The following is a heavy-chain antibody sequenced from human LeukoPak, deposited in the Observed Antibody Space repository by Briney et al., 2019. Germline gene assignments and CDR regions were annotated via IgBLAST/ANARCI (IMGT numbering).Heavy chain of an antibody. CDR1: GGTFSSYA. J-gene: IGHJ3*02. D-gene: IGHD2-15*01. Sequence: SVKVSCKASGGTFSSYAISWVRQAPGQGLEGMGGIIPIFGTANYAQKFQGRVTITTDESTSTAYMELSSLRSEDTAVYYCARKGYCSGGSCYSRGAFDIWGQGTMVTVSS. CDR3: ARKGYCSGGSCYSRGAFDI. CDR2: IIPIFGTA. V-gene: IGHV1-69*05.